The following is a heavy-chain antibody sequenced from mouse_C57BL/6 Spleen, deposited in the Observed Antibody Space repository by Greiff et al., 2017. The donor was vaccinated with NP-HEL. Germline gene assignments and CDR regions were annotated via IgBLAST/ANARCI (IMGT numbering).Heavy chain of an antibody. V-gene: IGHV5-9*01. CDR3: ASGGLRGSWFAD. J-gene: IGHJ3*01. D-gene: IGHD2-4*01. CDR2: ISGGGGNT. Sequence: EVMLVESGGGLVKPGGSLKLSCAASGFTFSSYTMSWVRQTPVKRLEWVATISGGGGNTYYPDSVKGRFTISRDNAKNTLYLQMSRLRSEDTALYYCASGGLRGSWFADWGQGTLVTVSA. CDR1: GFTFSSYT.